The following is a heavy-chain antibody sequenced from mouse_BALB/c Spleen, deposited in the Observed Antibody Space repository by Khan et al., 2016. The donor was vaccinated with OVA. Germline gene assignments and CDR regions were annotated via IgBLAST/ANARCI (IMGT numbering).Heavy chain of an antibody. V-gene: IGHV1-76*01. D-gene: IGHD3-2*02. CDR2: IYPGTDNS. J-gene: IGHJ2*01. Sequence: QVQLKQSGAELVRPGASVKLSCKTSGYIFTSYWIHWVKQRSGQGLEWIARIYPGTDNSYYNEKFKDKATLTADKSSSTAYMQLSSLKSEDSDVYFCSREEALYHLDHWGQGTTLTVSS. CDR3: SREEALYHLDH. CDR1: GYIFTSYW.